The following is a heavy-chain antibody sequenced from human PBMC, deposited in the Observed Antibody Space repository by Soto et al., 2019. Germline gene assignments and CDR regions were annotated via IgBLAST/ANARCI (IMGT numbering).Heavy chain of an antibody. CDR3: AKFYTPQNLFTVTTFDY. CDR1: GFTFSSYA. J-gene: IGHJ4*02. D-gene: IGHD4-17*01. CDR2: ISGSGGST. V-gene: IGHV3-23*01. Sequence: GGSLRLSCADSGFTFSSYALSWVRQAPGKGLEWVSAISGSGGSTYYADAVKCRLTISRDNSKNTLYLQMNSLRAEDTAVYYCAKFYTPQNLFTVTTFDYWGQGTLVTVSS.